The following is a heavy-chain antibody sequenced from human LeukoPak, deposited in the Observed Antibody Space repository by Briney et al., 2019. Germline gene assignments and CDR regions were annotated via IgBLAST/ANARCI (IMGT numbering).Heavy chain of an antibody. D-gene: IGHD2-2*01. CDR1: GGSMRSYF. J-gene: IGHJ6*03. CDR2: IYNSGST. Sequence: SETLSLTCTVSGGSMRSYFWNWIRQPAGKGLEWIGRIYNSGSTKYNPSLKSRVTMSVDTSKNQFSLKLSSVTAADTVVYYCAREEGSSTSYYYYYMDVWGKGTTVTVSS. CDR3: AREEGSSTSYYYYYMDV. V-gene: IGHV4-4*07.